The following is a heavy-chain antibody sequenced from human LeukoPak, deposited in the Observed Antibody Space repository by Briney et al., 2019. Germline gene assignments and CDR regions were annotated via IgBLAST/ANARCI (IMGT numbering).Heavy chain of an antibody. Sequence: GGSLRLSCAASGFTFSSYWMTWVRQAPGKGLEWVACMKEDGSEKYYVDSVKGRFTISRDNAKNSLYLQMNSLRAEDTAMYYCARGKHSSSWSPIDYWGQGTLVTVSS. D-gene: IGHD6-13*01. CDR2: MKEDGSEK. J-gene: IGHJ4*02. CDR3: ARGKHSSSWSPIDY. V-gene: IGHV3-7*01. CDR1: GFTFSSYW.